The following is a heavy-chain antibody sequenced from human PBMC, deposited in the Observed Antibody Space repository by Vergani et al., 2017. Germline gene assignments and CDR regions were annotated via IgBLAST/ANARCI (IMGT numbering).Heavy chain of an antibody. CDR3: ARGEGEP. J-gene: IGHJ4*02. CDR2: NSPILGIA. V-gene: IGHV1-69*04. CDR1: GGTFSSDA. D-gene: IGHD1-14*01. Sequence: QVQLVPSGAEVKKPGSSVKVSCKASGGTFSSDAISWVRQAPGQGLEWMGRNSPILGIANYAQKFQGRVTITADKSTSTAYMELSSLRSEDTAVYYCARGEGEPWGQGTLVTVSS.